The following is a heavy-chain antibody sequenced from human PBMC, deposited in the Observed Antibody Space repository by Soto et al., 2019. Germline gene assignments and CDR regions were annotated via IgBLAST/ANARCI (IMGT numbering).Heavy chain of an antibody. V-gene: IGHV3-23*01. Sequence: EVQLLESGGGLVQPGGSLRLSCAASGFTFSSYAMSWVRQAPGKGLEWVSAISGSGGSTYYADSVKGRFTISRDNSKNPLYLQMNSLRAEDTAVYYCAKAVGASSFTATDYWGQGTLVTVSS. CDR2: ISGSGGST. J-gene: IGHJ4*02. CDR3: AKAVGASSFTATDY. CDR1: GFTFSSYA. D-gene: IGHD6-6*01.